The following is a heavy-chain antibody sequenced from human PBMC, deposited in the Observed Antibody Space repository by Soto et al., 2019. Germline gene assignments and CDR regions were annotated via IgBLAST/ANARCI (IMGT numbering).Heavy chain of an antibody. CDR2: INTDGGSS. D-gene: IGHD2-2*01. V-gene: IGHV3-74*03. Sequence: EVQLVESGGDLVQPGGSLSLSCAASGYTLSGHWMHWVRQVPGKGLEWVSRINTDGGSSAYADSVKGRFAISRDNAKNTLYLQRNGLRAEDTAVYYCAREAGYCSRTSCYRRAFDTWGQGTTVTVSS. CDR1: GYTLSGHW. J-gene: IGHJ3*02. CDR3: AREAGYCSRTSCYRRAFDT.